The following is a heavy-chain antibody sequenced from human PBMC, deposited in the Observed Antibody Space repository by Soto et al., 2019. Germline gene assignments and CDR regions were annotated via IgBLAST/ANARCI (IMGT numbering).Heavy chain of an antibody. CDR1: GGSFSGYY. D-gene: IGHD3-10*01. V-gene: IGHV4-34*01. CDR2: INHSGST. CDR3: ARGLRNYYGSGSYYPRY. J-gene: IGHJ4*02. Sequence: SETLSLTCAVYGGSFSGYYWSWIRQPPGKGLEWIGEINHSGSTNYNPSLKSRVTISVDTSKNQFSLKLSSVTAADTAVYYCARGLRNYYGSGSYYPRYWGQGTLVTVSS.